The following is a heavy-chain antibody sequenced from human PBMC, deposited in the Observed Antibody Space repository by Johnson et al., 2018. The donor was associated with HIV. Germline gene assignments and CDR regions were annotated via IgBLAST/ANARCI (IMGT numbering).Heavy chain of an antibody. CDR3: AKDRRRTGTIPFYAFDI. D-gene: IGHD1-7*01. Sequence: QVQLVESGGGLVQPGRSLRLSCAACGFTFSTHWMTRVRQAPGKGLEWVAVIWYDGSNKYYADSVKGRFTISRDNSKNTLYLQMNSLRAEETAVYYFAKDRRRTGTIPFYAFDIWGRGTVVTVTS. CDR1: GFTFSTHW. V-gene: IGHV3-30*18. CDR2: IWYDGSNK. J-gene: IGHJ3*02.